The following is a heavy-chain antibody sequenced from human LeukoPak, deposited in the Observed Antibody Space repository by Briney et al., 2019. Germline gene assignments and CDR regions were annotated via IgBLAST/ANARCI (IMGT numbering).Heavy chain of an antibody. D-gene: IGHD6-19*01. CDR1: GITFSSYA. Sequence: GGSLRLSCAASGITFSSYALSWVRQAPGKGLEWVSAISGSGGSTYYVDSVKGRFTISRDNSKNTLYLQMNSLRVEDTAVYFCAKPLAGTYYFDYWGQGTLVTVSS. V-gene: IGHV3-23*01. CDR3: AKPLAGTYYFDY. J-gene: IGHJ4*02. CDR2: ISGSGGST.